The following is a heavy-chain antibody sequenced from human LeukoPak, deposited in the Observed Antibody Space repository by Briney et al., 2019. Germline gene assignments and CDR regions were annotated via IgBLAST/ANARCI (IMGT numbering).Heavy chain of an antibody. J-gene: IGHJ3*02. V-gene: IGHV4-59*08. CDR3: ARHLLTGYSYGFDAFDI. CDR2: ISYSGST. Sequence: SEALSLTCAVSGDSISDYFWSWIRQPPGKGLEWIGYISYSGSTNYNPSLKSRVTISVDTSKNQFSLKLSSVTAADTAVYYCARHLLTGYSYGFDAFDIWGQGTMVTVSS. CDR1: GDSISDYF. D-gene: IGHD5-18*01.